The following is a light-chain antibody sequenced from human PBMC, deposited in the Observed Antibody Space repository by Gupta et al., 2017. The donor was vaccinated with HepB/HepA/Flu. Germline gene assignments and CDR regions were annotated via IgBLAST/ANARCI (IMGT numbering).Light chain of an antibody. J-gene: IGKJ1*01. CDR1: ESVSPY. Sequence: DIQMTQSPSFLPASVGDRVTITCRASESVSPYLHWYQQKLGKAPKLLIYGTSNLQSGVPSRFSGSGSGTNFTLTINGLQPEDFASYSCQQTYNVPPTFGQGTTVE. CDR2: GTS. V-gene: IGKV1-39*01. CDR3: QQTYNVPPT.